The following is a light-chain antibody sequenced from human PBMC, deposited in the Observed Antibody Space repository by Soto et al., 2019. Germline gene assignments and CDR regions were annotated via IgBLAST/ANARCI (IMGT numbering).Light chain of an antibody. J-gene: IGLJ1*01. CDR1: SSDVGGYNY. CDR3: SSSVTDTTPDV. CDR2: EVT. V-gene: IGLV2-14*01. Sequence: QSVLPQPASVSGSPGQSITISCTGTSSDVGGYNYVSWYQVHPGKAPKLMIYEVTNRPSGVSNRFSGSKSGNTASLTISGLQAEDEAKYCCSSSVTDTTPDVFGTGTKVTVL.